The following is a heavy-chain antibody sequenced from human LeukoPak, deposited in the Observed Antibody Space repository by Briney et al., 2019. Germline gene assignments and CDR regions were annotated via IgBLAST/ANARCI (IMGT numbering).Heavy chain of an antibody. V-gene: IGHV1-46*01. J-gene: IGHJ6*03. CDR2: INPSGGST. CDR1: GYTFTSYY. Sequence: ASVKVSCKASGYTFTSYYMHWVRQAPGQGLEWMGIINPSGGSTSNAQKFQGRVTMTRDTSTSTVYMELSSLRSEDTAVYYCARETGLYAADSSGYSYYYMDVWGKGTTVTVSS. D-gene: IGHD3-22*01. CDR3: ARETGLYAADSSGYSYYYMDV.